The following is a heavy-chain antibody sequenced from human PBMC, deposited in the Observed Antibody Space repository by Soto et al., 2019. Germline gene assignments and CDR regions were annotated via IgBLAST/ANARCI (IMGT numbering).Heavy chain of an antibody. CDR3: ASFRGVIGPHNWFDP. J-gene: IGHJ5*02. CDR1: GVTFSSYT. V-gene: IGHV1-69*02. D-gene: IGHD3-16*02. Sequence: ASVKVSCKASGVTFSSYTISWVRQAPGQGLEWMGRIIPILGIANYAQKFQGRVTITADKSTSTAYMELSSLRSEDTAVYYCASFRGVIGPHNWFDPWGQGTLVTVSS. CDR2: IIPILGIA.